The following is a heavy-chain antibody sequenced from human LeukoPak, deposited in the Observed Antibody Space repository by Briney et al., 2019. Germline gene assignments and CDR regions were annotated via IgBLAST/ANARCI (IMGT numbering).Heavy chain of an antibody. CDR2: ISYDGSNK. D-gene: IGHD1-26*01. CDR3: ARGSSGSYQYYFDY. J-gene: IGHJ4*02. Sequence: PGGSLRLSCAAPGFTFSSYAMHWVRQAPGKGLEWVAVISYDGSNKYYADSVKGRFTISRDNSKNTLYLQMNSLRAEDTAVYYCARGSSGSYQYYFDYWGQGTLVTVSS. V-gene: IGHV3-30*04. CDR1: GFTFSSYA.